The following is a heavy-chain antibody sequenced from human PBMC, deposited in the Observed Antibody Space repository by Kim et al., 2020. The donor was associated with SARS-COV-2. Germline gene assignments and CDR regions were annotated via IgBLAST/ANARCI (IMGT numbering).Heavy chain of an antibody. J-gene: IGHJ6*02. D-gene: IGHD2-2*01. V-gene: IGHV3-23*01. CDR3: AREVSETRRDGMDV. CDR2: IKAGGGTT. CDR1: GFTFSSYA. Sequence: GGSLRLSCSASGFTFSSYAMSWVRLAPGKGLQWVSLIKAGGGTTYHADSVKGRFTISRDNSKNTLYLQMNGLRVEDTAIYFCAREVSETRRDGMDVWGQGTTVTVSS.